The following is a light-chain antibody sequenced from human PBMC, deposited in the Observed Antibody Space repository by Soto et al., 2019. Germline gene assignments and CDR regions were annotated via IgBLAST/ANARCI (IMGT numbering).Light chain of an antibody. CDR2: EVT. CDR3: SSFAGGNPAYV. CDR1: SSDVGGYNY. J-gene: IGLJ1*01. V-gene: IGLV2-8*01. Sequence: QSALTQPPSASGSPGQSVTISCTGTSSDVGGYNYVSWYQQHPGKAPKVIIYEVTKRPSGVPDRFSGSKSGNTASLTVSGLQADDEADYYCSSFAGGNPAYVFGTGTKLTV.